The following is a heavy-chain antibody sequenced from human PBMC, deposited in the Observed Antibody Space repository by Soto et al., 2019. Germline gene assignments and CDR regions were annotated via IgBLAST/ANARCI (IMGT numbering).Heavy chain of an antibody. CDR2: ISGPNGNT. D-gene: IGHD3-22*01. J-gene: IGHJ4*02. CDR1: GYTFTSYG. CDR3: ARDRYDSSGYYLGADY. Sequence: QVQLVQSGAEVKKPGASVKVSCKASGYTFTSYGFSWVRQAPGQGLEWMGCISGPNGNTNYAQKPQGRVTMTTDTSTSTGYMELRSLRSDDTAVYYCARDRYDSSGYYLGADYWGQGTLVTVSS. V-gene: IGHV1-18*01.